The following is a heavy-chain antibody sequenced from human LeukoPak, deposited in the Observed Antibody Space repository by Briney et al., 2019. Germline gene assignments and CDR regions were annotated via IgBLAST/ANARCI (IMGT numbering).Heavy chain of an antibody. CDR1: GCSIRSSYYY. J-gene: IGHJ5*02. CDR2: IYDSGCT. Sequence: SENLSLTCSVSGCSIRSSYYYWGGIRQPPGKGLEWIGSIYDSGCTYYNPSLKSRVTISVDTSTNQFLLKLNSVTAADTSGYYCARHYGPWGQGTLVTVSS. V-gene: IGHV4-39*01. CDR3: ARHYGP. D-gene: IGHD3-10*01.